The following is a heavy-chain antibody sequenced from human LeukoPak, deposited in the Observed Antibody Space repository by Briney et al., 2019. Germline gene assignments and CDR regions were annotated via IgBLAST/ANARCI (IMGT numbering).Heavy chain of an antibody. Sequence: ASVKVSCKASGYTFTGYYIHWVRQAPGQGLEWMGWINPNSGGTNYAQKFQGRVTMTRDTSISTAYMELSRLRSDDTAVYYCAREGVVVPAAGGIDPWGQGTLVTVSS. CDR3: AREGVVVPAAGGIDP. CDR1: GYTFTGYY. CDR2: INPNSGGT. J-gene: IGHJ5*02. D-gene: IGHD2-2*01. V-gene: IGHV1-2*02.